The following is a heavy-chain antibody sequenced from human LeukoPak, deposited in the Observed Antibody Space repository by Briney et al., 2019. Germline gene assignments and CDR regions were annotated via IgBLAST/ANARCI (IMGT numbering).Heavy chain of an antibody. Sequence: SETLSLTCAVYGGSFSGYYWSWIRQPPGKGLEWIGEINHSGSTNYNPSLKSRVTISVDTSKNQFSLKLSSVTAADTAVYYCARADYYYGSGSPTREAFDIWGQGTMVTVSS. CDR3: ARADYYYGSGSPTREAFDI. D-gene: IGHD3-10*01. CDR1: GGSFSGYY. J-gene: IGHJ3*02. CDR2: INHSGST. V-gene: IGHV4-34*01.